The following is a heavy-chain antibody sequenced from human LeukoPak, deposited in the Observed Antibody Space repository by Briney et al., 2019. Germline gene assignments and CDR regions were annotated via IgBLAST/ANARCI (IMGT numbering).Heavy chain of an antibody. CDR1: GGSISSGSYY. CDR3: ARADSYGLDAFDI. J-gene: IGHJ3*02. D-gene: IGHD5-18*01. V-gene: IGHV4-61*02. Sequence: SETLSLTCTVSGGSISSGSYYWSWIRQPAGKGLEWIGRIYTSGSTNYNPSLKSRVTISVDTSKNQFSLKLSSVTAAGTAVYYCARADSYGLDAFDIWGQGTMVTVSS. CDR2: IYTSGST.